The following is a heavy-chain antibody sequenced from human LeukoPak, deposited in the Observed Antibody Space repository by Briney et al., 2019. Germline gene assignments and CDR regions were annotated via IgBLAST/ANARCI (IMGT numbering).Heavy chain of an antibody. CDR2: INPNSGGT. CDR3: ARLRIYYDSSGLLRGFDY. CDR1: GYTFTGYY. D-gene: IGHD3-22*01. Sequence: ASVKVSCKAPGYTFTGYYMHWVRQAPGQGLEWMGWINPNSGGTNYAQKFQGRVTMTRDTSISTAYMELSRLRSDDTAVYYCARLRIYYDSSGLLRGFDYWGQGTLVTVSS. V-gene: IGHV1-2*02. J-gene: IGHJ4*02.